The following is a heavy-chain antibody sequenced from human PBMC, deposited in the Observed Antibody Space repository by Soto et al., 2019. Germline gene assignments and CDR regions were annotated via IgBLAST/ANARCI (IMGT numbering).Heavy chain of an antibody. D-gene: IGHD1-7*01. J-gene: IGHJ4*02. CDR2: ISSDNKYI. CDR3: TRSPRSITGTPTGGAQNDY. Sequence: GSLRLSCAGAGFSFFSYTMTWVRQAPGKGLEWVSSISSDNKYIYYADSVKGRFTISRDNAKSSLFLQMNSLRADDTAVYYCTRSPRSITGTPTGGAQNDYWGQGALVTVSS. V-gene: IGHV3-21*06. CDR1: GFSFFSYT.